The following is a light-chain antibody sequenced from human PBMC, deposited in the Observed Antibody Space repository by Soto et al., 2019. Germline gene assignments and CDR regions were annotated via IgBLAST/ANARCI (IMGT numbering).Light chain of an antibody. Sequence: DIVMTQSPDSLAVSLGERATINCKSSQSVFSTSSSKNYLAWYQQKPGQPPRLLLYCASTRESWVPDRVSGSVSGTDFTLTFSSLQAEDAAVYYCQQFYTTPHTFGQGTKVEIK. CDR2: CAS. CDR1: QSVFSTSSSKNY. V-gene: IGKV4-1*01. J-gene: IGKJ1*01. CDR3: QQFYTTPHT.